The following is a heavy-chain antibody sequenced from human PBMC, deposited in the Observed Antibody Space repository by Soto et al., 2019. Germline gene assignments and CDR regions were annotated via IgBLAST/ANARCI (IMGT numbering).Heavy chain of an antibody. CDR1: GFTFSSYG. J-gene: IGHJ4*02. CDR2: IWYDGSNK. CDR3: ARGKAAAGTAADY. D-gene: IGHD6-13*01. V-gene: IGHV3-33*01. Sequence: GGSLRLSCAASGFTFSSYGMHWVRQAPGKGLEWVAVIWYDGSNKYYADSVKGRFTISRDNSKNTLYLQMNSLRAEDTAVYYCARGKAAAGTAADYWGQGTLVTVSS.